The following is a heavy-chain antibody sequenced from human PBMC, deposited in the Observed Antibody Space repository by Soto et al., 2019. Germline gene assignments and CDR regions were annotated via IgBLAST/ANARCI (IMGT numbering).Heavy chain of an antibody. Sequence: EVQLLESGGGLVQPGGSLRLSCAASGFTFSSYGVNWVRQAPGKGLEWVSGISGSGGSTYYADSVKGRFTISRDNSKNSLYVQMNSLRAEDTAVYYCAKDCLGAQYYYDTSGYYFFDYWGQGTLVTVSS. CDR3: AKDCLGAQYYYDTSGYYFFDY. CDR1: GFTFSSYG. D-gene: IGHD3-22*01. CDR2: ISGSGGST. V-gene: IGHV3-23*01. J-gene: IGHJ4*02.